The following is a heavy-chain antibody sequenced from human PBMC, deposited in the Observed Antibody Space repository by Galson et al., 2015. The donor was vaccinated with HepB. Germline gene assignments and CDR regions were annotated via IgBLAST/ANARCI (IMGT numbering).Heavy chain of an antibody. J-gene: IGHJ3*02. CDR1: GYTLTAYI. V-gene: IGHV1-2*02. CDR3: AGDRIAAAVGFAFDI. Sequence: SVKVSCKASGYTLTAYIFNWWRRPPGQGLEWMGWINPNSGGTNYAQKFQGRVTMTRDTSISTAYMELSRLRSDDTAVYYCAGDRIAAAVGFAFDIWGQGTMVTVSS. CDR2: INPNSGGT. D-gene: IGHD6-13*01.